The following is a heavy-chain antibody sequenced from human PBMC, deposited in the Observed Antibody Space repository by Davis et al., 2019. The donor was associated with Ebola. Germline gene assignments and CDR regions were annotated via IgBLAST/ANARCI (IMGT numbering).Heavy chain of an antibody. J-gene: IGHJ6*02. D-gene: IGHD6-13*01. V-gene: IGHV1-69*04. CDR1: GGTFSSYA. CDR2: IIPILGIA. CDR3: ARLDSSSWSPYYYYGMDV. Sequence: SVKVSCKASGGTFSSYAISWVRQAPGQGLEWMGRIIPILGIANYAQKFQGRVTITADKSTSTAYMELSSLRSEDTAVYYCARLDSSSWSPYYYYGMDVWGQGTTVTVSS.